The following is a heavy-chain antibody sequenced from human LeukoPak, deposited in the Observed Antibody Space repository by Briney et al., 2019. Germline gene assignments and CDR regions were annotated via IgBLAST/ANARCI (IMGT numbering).Heavy chain of an antibody. V-gene: IGHV3-48*01. CDR1: GFSLSDYN. D-gene: IGHD3-10*01. CDR2: ISPSSGAAYESI. Sequence: PGGPLRLSCAASGFSLSDYNMIWVRQAPGMGLEWISYISPSSGAAYESIYYSISAKGRFTISRDNSENTLYLEMNSLRGEDTAVYYCARGDYDLSGSYHYGMDVWGQGTTVTVSS. J-gene: IGHJ6*02. CDR3: ARGDYDLSGSYHYGMDV.